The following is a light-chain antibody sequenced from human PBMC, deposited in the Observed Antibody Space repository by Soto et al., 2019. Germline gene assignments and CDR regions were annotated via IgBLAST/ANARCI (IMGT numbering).Light chain of an antibody. J-gene: IGLJ1*01. Sequence: QSAITQPASVSGSPGQSITISCTGSISDIDTYNYVSWYQQDSGKAPRLIISDVSDRPSGVSNRFSGSKSGNSASLTISGLQPEDEDHYYCSSYTRAGIIYVFGAGTKGIVL. CDR1: ISDIDTYNY. CDR3: SSYTRAGIIYV. CDR2: DVS. V-gene: IGLV2-14*03.